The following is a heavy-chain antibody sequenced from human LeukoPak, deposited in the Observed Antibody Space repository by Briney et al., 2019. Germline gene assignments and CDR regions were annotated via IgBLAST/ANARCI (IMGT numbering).Heavy chain of an antibody. V-gene: IGHV3-15*01. Sequence: PGGSLRLSCAAPRFTFRNACISTVRQAPGKGREWVARVKSKTDGGTTDYTAPGEGRSTISRADSKHTLYLQMNSLKTEDTAVYYCTTDPAGDRYYDILTGYQTYGMDVWGQGTTVTVSS. D-gene: IGHD3-9*01. CDR3: TTDPAGDRYYDILTGYQTYGMDV. J-gene: IGHJ6*02. CDR1: RFTFRNAC. CDR2: VKSKTDGGTT.